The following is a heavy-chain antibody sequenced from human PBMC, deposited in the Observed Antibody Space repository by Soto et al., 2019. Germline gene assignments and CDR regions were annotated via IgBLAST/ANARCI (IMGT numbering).Heavy chain of an antibody. Sequence: GGSLRLSFAASGFTVSDYYMDWVRQAPGKGLEWVGRSRNKANSYTTQYAASVKGRFTISRDDSKNSLYLQMNSLRTEDTAVYYCARDQCGGGSCSGNIDYWGQGTLVTVSS. V-gene: IGHV3-72*01. CDR1: GFTVSDYY. D-gene: IGHD2-15*01. CDR2: SRNKANSYTT. J-gene: IGHJ4*02. CDR3: ARDQCGGGSCSGNIDY.